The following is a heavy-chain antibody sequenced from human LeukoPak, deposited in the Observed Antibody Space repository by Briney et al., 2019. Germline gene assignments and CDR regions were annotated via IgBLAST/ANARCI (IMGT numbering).Heavy chain of an antibody. D-gene: IGHD2-2*01. V-gene: IGHV4-30-4*08. CDR1: GGSISSGDYY. CDR3: ASGGYCSSTSCYRAWFDP. CDR2: IYYSGST. Sequence: SETLSLTCTVSGGSISSGDYYWSWIRQPPGKGLEWIGYIYYSGSTYYNPSLKSRVTISVDTSKNQFSLKLSSVTAADTAVYYCASGGYCSSTSCYRAWFDPWGQGTPVTVSS. J-gene: IGHJ5*02.